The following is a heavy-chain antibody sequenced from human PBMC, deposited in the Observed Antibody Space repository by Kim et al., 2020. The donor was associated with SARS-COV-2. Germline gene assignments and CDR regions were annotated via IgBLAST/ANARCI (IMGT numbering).Heavy chain of an antibody. D-gene: IGHD2-2*01. Sequence: SETLSLTCAVYGGSFSGYYWSWIRQPPGKGLEWIGEINHSGSTNYNPSLKSRVTISVDTSKNQFSLKLSSVTAADTAVYYCARGRTYQLLAPDLYYYYY. V-gene: IGHV4-34*01. J-gene: IGHJ6*03. CDR1: GGSFSGYY. CDR2: INHSGST. CDR3: ARGRTYQLLAPDLYYYYY.